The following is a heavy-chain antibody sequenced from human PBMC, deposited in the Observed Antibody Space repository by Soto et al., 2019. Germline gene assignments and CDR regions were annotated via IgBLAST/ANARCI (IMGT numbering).Heavy chain of an antibody. Sequence: ASVKVSCKASGGTFSSYAISWVRQAPGQGLEWMGGIIPIFGTANSAQKFQGRVTITADESTSTAYMELSSLRSEDTAVYYCARDGNYYGSGSYYPKFDYWGQGTLVTVSS. V-gene: IGHV1-69*13. CDR1: GGTFSSYA. D-gene: IGHD3-10*01. CDR2: IIPIFGTA. J-gene: IGHJ4*02. CDR3: ARDGNYYGSGSYYPKFDY.